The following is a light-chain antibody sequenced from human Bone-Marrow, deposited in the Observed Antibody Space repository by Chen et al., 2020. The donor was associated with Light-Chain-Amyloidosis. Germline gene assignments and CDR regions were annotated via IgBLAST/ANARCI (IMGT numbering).Light chain of an antibody. J-gene: IGLJ1*01. Sequence: QSSLTQPASGYGSPGKSITISCIGTSSDVGGDNHVSWYQQLPDKAPKLMIYDVTNRPSWVPDRFSCSKSNNTASLTISGLQTEDEADYFCSSYTITNTLVFGSGTKVTVL. CDR1: SSDVGGDNH. CDR2: DVT. CDR3: SSYTITNTLV. V-gene: IGLV2-14*01.